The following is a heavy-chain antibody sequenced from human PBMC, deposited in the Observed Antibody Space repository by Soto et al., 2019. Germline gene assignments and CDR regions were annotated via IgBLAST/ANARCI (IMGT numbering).Heavy chain of an antibody. Sequence: GPTLVNPTQTLTLTCCFSGFSLSTSGVGVGWMREPLGKALEGLALSQWTGGEHYSPSLKTRLTITKDTSKNQVVLTMTSMNPVDTDTYYCARGVATRPVFGFDIWGQGTMVTVSS. J-gene: IGHJ3*02. D-gene: IGHD6-6*01. V-gene: IGHV2-5*01. CDR3: ARGVATRPVFGFDI. CDR1: GFSLSTSGVG. CDR2: SQWTGGE.